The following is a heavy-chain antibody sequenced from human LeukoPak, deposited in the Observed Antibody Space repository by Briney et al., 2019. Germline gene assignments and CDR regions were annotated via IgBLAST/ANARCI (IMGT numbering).Heavy chain of an antibody. CDR1: GGSFSGYL. CDR3: ATSTVMNEYCFAY. Sequence: PSETLSLTCAVYGGSFSGYLWNWIRQTPGKGLEWIGEINHSGDTNYSPSLDSRVTMSVDTSTNQFSLKLSSVTAADTAVYYCATSTVMNEYCFAYWAQGTLVTVSS. D-gene: IGHD4-17*01. CDR2: INHSGDT. J-gene: IGHJ4*02. V-gene: IGHV4-34*01.